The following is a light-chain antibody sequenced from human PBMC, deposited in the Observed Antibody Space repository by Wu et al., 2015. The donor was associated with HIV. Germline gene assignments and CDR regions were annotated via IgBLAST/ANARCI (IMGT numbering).Light chain of an antibody. V-gene: IGKV1-39*01. CDR1: QNVANY. CDR3: QQSYSLPQT. J-gene: IGKJ1*01. Sequence: DIQMTQFPSSLSAPVGDTVTITCRTSQNVANYVNWYQQKIGSAPKLLIHASSTLQRGVPSRFGGSGSGTQFVLTISSLQVEDFAIYHCQQSYSLPQTFGQGTKVEVK. CDR2: ASS.